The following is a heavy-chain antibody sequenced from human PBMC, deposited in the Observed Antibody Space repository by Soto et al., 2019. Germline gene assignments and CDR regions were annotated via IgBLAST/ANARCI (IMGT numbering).Heavy chain of an antibody. D-gene: IGHD6-19*01. CDR2: ISTSSNYI. CDR1: GFTFSSYS. Sequence: EVQLVESGGGLVKPGGSLRLSCAASGFTFSSYSMIWVRQAPGKGLEWVSGISTSSNYIFYGDSVKGRFTISRDNAKKALYLQMNILRGEDTAVYYFARDTGYSSGQVTESFDIWGQGTMVTVSS. V-gene: IGHV3-21*01. CDR3: ARDTGYSSGQVTESFDI. J-gene: IGHJ3*02.